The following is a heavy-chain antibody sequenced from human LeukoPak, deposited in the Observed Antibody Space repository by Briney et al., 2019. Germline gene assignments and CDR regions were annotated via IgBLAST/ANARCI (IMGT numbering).Heavy chain of an antibody. CDR3: ARDAREVLLWFGEFFP. CDR2: ISGYNGNT. Sequence: ASVKVSCKASGYTFTNYGLNWVRQAPGQGLEWMGWISGYNGNTKYAQKFQGRVMLTTDTSTSTAYMELRSLRSDDTAVYYCARDAREVLLWFGEFFPWGQGTLVTVSS. J-gene: IGHJ5*02. V-gene: IGHV1-18*01. D-gene: IGHD3-10*01. CDR1: GYTFTNYG.